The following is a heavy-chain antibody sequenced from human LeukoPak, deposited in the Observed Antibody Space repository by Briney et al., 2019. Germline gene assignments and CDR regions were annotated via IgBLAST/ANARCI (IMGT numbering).Heavy chain of an antibody. V-gene: IGHV1-2*02. D-gene: IGHD5-24*01. Sequence: GASVKVSCKASGYTFTDYYIHWLRQAPGQGLESMGWINRNSGGTKSPQKFQGRVTMTRDTSISTVYMELSSLRSDDTAVYYCAGTCPRDGYNGPCYWGQGTLVTVSS. J-gene: IGHJ4*02. CDR1: GYTFTDYY. CDR3: AGTCPRDGYNGPCY. CDR2: INRNSGGT.